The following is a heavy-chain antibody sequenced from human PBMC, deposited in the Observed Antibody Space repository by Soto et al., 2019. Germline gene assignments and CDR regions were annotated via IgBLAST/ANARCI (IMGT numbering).Heavy chain of an antibody. CDR3: ASSLLVGHGLEGESD. V-gene: IGHV1-18*01. CDR1: GYTFTSYG. Sequence: QVQLVQSGAEVKKPGASVKVSCKASGYTFTSYGISWVRQAPGQGLEWMGWISAYNGNTNYAQKLQGRVTMTTDTSTSTAYMELRSLRADDTDVYYCASSLLVGHGLEGESDWGQGTLVTVSS. CDR2: ISAYNGNT. J-gene: IGHJ4*02. D-gene: IGHD2-21*01.